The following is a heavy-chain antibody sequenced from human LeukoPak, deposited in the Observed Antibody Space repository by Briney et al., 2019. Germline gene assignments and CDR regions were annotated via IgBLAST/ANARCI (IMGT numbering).Heavy chain of an antibody. J-gene: IGHJ4*02. CDR2: IYYSGST. Sequence: PSETLSLTCTVSGGSISSSSYYWGWIRQPPGKGLEWIGSIYYSGSTYYNPSLKSRVTISVDTSKNQFSLKLGSVTAADTAVYYCARLAAAGTGYFDYWGQGTLVTVSS. D-gene: IGHD6-13*01. CDR1: GGSISSSSYY. CDR3: ARLAAAGTGYFDY. V-gene: IGHV4-39*01.